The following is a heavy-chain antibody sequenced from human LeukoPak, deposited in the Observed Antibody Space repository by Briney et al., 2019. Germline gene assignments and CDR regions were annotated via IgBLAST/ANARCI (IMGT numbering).Heavy chain of an antibody. Sequence: ASVKVSCKASGYTFTSYGISWVRQAPGQGLERMGWISAYNGNTNYAQKLQGRVTMTTDTSTSTAYMELRSLRSDDTAVYYCARLWVVPAAMGSWFDPWGQGTLVTVSS. CDR3: ARLWVVPAAMGSWFDP. V-gene: IGHV1-18*01. CDR2: ISAYNGNT. CDR1: GYTFTSYG. J-gene: IGHJ5*02. D-gene: IGHD2-2*01.